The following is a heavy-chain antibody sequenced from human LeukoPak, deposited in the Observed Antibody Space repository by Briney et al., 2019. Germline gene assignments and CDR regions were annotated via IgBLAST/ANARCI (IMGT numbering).Heavy chain of an antibody. CDR3: ARGNAGYSYLQTDY. CDR1: GYTFTSYG. CDR2: ISAYNGNT. D-gene: IGHD5-18*01. Sequence: ASVKVSCKASGYTFTSYGISLVRQAPGRGLEWMGWISAYNGNTNYAQKLQGRVTMTTDTSTSTAYMELRSLRSDDTAVYYCARGNAGYSYLQTDYWRQGTLVTVSS. J-gene: IGHJ4*02. V-gene: IGHV1-18*01.